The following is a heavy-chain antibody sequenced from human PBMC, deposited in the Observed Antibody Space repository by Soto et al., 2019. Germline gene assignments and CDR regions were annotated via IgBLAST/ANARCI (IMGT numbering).Heavy chain of an antibody. J-gene: IGHJ4*02. Sequence: QITLKESGPTLVKPTQTLTLTCTFSGLSLSTSGVGVGWIRQPPGKALEWLALIYWNDDKRYSPSVKSRLTVTQVTSKKQVVLTMSTMDPMDTATYYCALLPYVDTGMADYWCQGTLVTVSS. CDR1: GLSLSTSGVG. CDR3: ALLPYVDTGMADY. D-gene: IGHD5-18*01. V-gene: IGHV2-5*01. CDR2: IYWNDDK.